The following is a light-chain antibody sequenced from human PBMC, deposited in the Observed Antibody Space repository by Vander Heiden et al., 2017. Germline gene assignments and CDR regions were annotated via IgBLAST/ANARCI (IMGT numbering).Light chain of an antibody. J-gene: IGKJ1*01. V-gene: IGKV3-20*01. CDR1: QSISSSY. CDR3: QQYGSSRT. CDR2: GAS. Sequence: EIVLTQSPGTLSLSPGERASQSISSSYLAWYQQKPGQAPRLLIYGASSRAACIPDMFSGSGSGTDFTLTISRLEPEDFAVYYCQQYGSSRTFGQGTKVEIK.